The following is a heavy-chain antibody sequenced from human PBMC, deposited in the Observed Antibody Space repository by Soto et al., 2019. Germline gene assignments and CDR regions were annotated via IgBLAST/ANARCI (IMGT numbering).Heavy chain of an antibody. CDR1: GYTFTTYG. J-gene: IGHJ4*02. Sequence: ASVKVSCKASGYTFTTYGISWVRQAPGQGLEWMGWINACNGNTNYSQQFQGRVTFARDTSAGTVYMQLSSLTSEDTAVYYCARDDSGFSGSHYIDYFTYWGQGALVTVSS. CDR2: INACNGNT. D-gene: IGHD1-26*01. CDR3: ARDDSGFSGSHYIDYFTY. V-gene: IGHV1-18*01.